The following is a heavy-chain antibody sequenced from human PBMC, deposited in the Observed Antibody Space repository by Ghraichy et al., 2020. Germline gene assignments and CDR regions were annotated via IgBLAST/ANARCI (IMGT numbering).Heavy chain of an antibody. V-gene: IGHV4-59*01. J-gene: IGHJ6*02. CDR1: GGSISSYY. CDR2: IYYSGST. CDR3: ARASAPHYYYDMDV. Sequence: SETLSLTCTVSGGSISSYYWSWIRQPPGKGLEWIGYIYYSGSTNYNPSLKSRVTISVDTSKNQFSLKLSSVTAADTAVYYCARASAPHYYYDMDVWGQGTTVTVSS.